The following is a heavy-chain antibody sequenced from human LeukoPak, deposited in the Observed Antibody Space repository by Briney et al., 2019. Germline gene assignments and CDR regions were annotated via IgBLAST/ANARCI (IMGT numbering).Heavy chain of an antibody. CDR3: ARAEALIAAAGTDYYYMDV. Sequence: PGGSLRLSCAASGFSFSNNYMNWVRQAPGKGLEWVSLIYTDGDTSYADSVKGRFTISRDDSKNTLYLQMNTLKAEDTAVYYCARAEALIAAAGTDYYYMDVWGKGTTVTISS. CDR2: IYTDGDT. V-gene: IGHV3-66*01. D-gene: IGHD6-13*01. CDR1: GFSFSNNY. J-gene: IGHJ6*03.